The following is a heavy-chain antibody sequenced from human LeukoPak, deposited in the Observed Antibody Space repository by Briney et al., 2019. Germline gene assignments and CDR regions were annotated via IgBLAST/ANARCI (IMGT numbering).Heavy chain of an antibody. CDR2: T. J-gene: IGHJ4*02. D-gene: IGHD2-15*01. CDR3: ARDELLGIYCSGGSCPEIFDY. V-gene: IGHV1-18*01. Sequence: TNYAQKLQGRVTMTTDTSTSTAYMELRSLRSDDTAVYYCARDELLGIYCSGGSCPEIFDYWGQGTLVTVSS.